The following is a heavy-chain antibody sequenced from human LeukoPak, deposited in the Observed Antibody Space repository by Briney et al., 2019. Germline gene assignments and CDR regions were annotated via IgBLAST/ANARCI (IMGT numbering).Heavy chain of an antibody. CDR1: GGSFSGYY. V-gene: IGHV4-34*01. CDR3: ARGYRDGYNKYYFDY. Sequence: PSETLSLTCAVYGGSFSGYYWSWIRQPPGKGLEWIGEINHSGSTNYNPSLKSRVTISVDTSKNQFSLKLSSVTAADTAVYYCARGYRDGYNKYYFDYWGQGTLVTVSS. J-gene: IGHJ4*02. CDR2: INHSGST. D-gene: IGHD5-24*01.